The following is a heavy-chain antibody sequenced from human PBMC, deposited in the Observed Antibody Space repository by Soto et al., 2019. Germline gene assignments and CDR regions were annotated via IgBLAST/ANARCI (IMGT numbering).Heavy chain of an antibody. D-gene: IGHD1-1*01. V-gene: IGHV1-69*08. CDR3: AKDGRRGDSYYCYDMDV. CDR1: VGTFSSHT. CDR2: IIPILGIT. Sequence: QVQLVQSGAELNKPGSSVKVSCQASVGTFSSHTINWVRPAPGQGLEWMGRIIPILGITNYAQRFQGRVTIIADKFTSTAYMELSSLRSEDTAVYYCAKDGRRGDSYYCYDMDVWGQGTTVTVSS. J-gene: IGHJ6*02.